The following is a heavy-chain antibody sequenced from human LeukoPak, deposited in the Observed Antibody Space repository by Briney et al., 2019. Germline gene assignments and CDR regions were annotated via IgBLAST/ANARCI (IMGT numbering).Heavy chain of an antibody. D-gene: IGHD2-15*01. Sequence: GGSLRPSCAASGFTFSGYYMSWVRQAPGKWLEWVSYISGGSGYTNYADSVKGRFTISRDNAKSSLYLQMNSLRAEDTAVYYCAREAATGYFDYWGQGTLVTVSS. CDR2: ISGGSGYT. CDR1: GFTFSGYY. V-gene: IGHV3-11*05. CDR3: AREAATGYFDY. J-gene: IGHJ4*02.